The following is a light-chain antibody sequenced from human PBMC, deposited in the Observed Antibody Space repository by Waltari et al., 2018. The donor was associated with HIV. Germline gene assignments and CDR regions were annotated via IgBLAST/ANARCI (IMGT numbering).Light chain of an antibody. CDR3: YCPPDNNLGI. CDR2: KGT. CDR1: VLTVQY. V-gene: IGLV3-27*01. Sequence: YELTQPSSVSVSPGQTARITCSGDVLTVQYARWFQQKAGQAPVLVIYKGTERPPGMPERFSGSTPGTTITLTIRGAQVEDEADYYCYCPPDNNLGIFGGGTRLTVL. J-gene: IGLJ2*01.